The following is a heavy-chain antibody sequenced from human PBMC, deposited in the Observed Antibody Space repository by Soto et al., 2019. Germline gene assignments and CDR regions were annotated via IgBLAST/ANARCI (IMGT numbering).Heavy chain of an antibody. J-gene: IGHJ4*03. D-gene: IGHD3-3*01. V-gene: IGHV3-23*01. CDR1: GLTFSNYA. CDR2: ITSSGSTT. CDR3: AKERGTFWRGQLGSGL. Sequence: EVQLLESGGALVQPGGSLRLSCAASGLTFSNYAMAWVRQAPGKGLEWVSGITSSGSTTLYAASVKGRFTISRDNSKNNMYLQMKHLRAHQTAGYYRAKERGTFWRGQLGSGLWGQGTPGHRPP.